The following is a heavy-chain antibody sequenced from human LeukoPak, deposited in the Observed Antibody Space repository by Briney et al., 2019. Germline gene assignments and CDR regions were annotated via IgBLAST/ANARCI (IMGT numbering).Heavy chain of an antibody. Sequence: SETLSLTCTVSGGSISSGNYYWSWIRQPAGKGLELIGRIYTSGSTNYNPSLKSRGTISVDTSKNQFSLKLSSVTAADTAVYYCARVSGDYYASVWGQGILVTVSS. V-gene: IGHV4-61*02. CDR3: ARVSGDYYASV. D-gene: IGHD1-26*01. CDR2: IYTSGST. J-gene: IGHJ4*02. CDR1: GGSISSGNYY.